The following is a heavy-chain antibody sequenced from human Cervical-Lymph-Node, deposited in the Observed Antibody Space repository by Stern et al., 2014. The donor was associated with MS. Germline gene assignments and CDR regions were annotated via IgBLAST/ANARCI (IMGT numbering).Heavy chain of an antibody. V-gene: IGHV2-70*01. D-gene: IGHD3-22*01. CDR3: TRLNYYDSSAYGTFDY. CDR1: GFSLSSSGMC. J-gene: IGHJ4*02. CDR2: IGWDDDK. Sequence: ESGPAMVKPTQTLTLTCTLSGFSLSSSGMCVSWIRQAPGKALEWLALIGWDDDKFYSTSLKTRLSISTDTSKNQVVLTMTDMDPVDTATYYCTRLNYYDSSAYGTFDYWGQGTLVTVSS.